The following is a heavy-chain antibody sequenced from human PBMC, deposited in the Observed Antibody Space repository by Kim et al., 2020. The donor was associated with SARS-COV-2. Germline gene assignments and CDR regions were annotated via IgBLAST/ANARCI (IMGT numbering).Heavy chain of an antibody. J-gene: IGHJ6*02. CDR2: IYAEGGT. CDR1: TFTVSSNY. D-gene: IGHD4-17*01. CDR3: AREGVTTTGYYGLDV. Sequence: GGSLRLSCAASTFTVSSNYMSWVRQAPGKGLEWVSVIYAEGGTFYADSVKGRFTISRDNSRNALYLQMNSLRAEDTAVYYCAREGVTTTGYYGLDVWGQGTTVTVSS. V-gene: IGHV3-66*01.